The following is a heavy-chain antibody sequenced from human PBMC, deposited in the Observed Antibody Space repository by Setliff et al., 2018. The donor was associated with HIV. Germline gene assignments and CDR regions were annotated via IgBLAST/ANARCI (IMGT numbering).Heavy chain of an antibody. V-gene: IGHV1-18*03. CDR1: GYTFTSYG. D-gene: IGHD3-10*01. CDR3: ATLAGDYYYSGRGYYFMDV. Sequence: ASVKVSCKASGYTFTSYGISWVRQAPGQGLEWMGWISAYNGNTNYAQKLQGRVTMTTDTSTTTAYMELRSPRSDDMAVYYCATLAGDYYYSGRGYYFMDVWGKGTTVTVSS. J-gene: IGHJ6*03. CDR2: ISAYNGNT.